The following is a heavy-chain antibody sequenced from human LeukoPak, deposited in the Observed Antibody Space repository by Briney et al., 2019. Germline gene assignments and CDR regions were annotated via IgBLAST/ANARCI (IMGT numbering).Heavy chain of an antibody. CDR2: ISTDNGDT. CDR3: AREGLGELTLDY. Sequence: ASVKVSCKASGYTFTSYGITWVRQAPGQGLEWMGWISTDNGDTNYAQKLQGRVTMTTDTSTSTAYMELRSLRSDDTAVYYCAREGLGELTLDYWGQGTLVTVSS. CDR1: GYTFTSYG. V-gene: IGHV1-18*01. J-gene: IGHJ4*02. D-gene: IGHD3-16*01.